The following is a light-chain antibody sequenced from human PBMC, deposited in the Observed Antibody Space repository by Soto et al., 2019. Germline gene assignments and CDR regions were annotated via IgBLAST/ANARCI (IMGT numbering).Light chain of an antibody. Sequence: MKESTATLRLSHEAGATLSCRASQSVRSKLAWYKQNHDQATRILIYGASTRAIGIQARFSGSGSGTELTFIICWLQSEDSALYCCQDATSRRWAFAEGTNVDI. CDR1: QSVRSK. J-gene: IGKJ1*01. CDR3: QDATSRRWA. V-gene: IGKV3-15*01. CDR2: GAS.